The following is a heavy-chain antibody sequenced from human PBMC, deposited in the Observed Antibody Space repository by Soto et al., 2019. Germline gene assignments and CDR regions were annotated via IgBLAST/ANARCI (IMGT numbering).Heavy chain of an antibody. Sequence: QVQLQESGPGLVKPSQTLSLTCTVSGGSISSGDYYWSWIRQPPGKGLEWIGYIYYSGSTYYNPSPTRRVTISVDTSKNQVSLNLSSVTAADTAVYYWARGHPLLDYWGQGTLVTVSS. CDR3: ARGHPLLDY. CDR1: GGSISSGDYY. CDR2: IYYSGST. V-gene: IGHV4-30-4*01. J-gene: IGHJ4*02.